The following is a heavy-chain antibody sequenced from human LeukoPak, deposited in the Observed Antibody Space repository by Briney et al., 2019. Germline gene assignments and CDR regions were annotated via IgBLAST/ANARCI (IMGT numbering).Heavy chain of an antibody. CDR1: GYTFTCYY. Sequence: GASVKVSCKASGYTFTCYYMHWVRQAPGQGLEWMGWINPNSGGTNYAQKFQGRVTMTRDTSISTAYMELSRLRSDDTAVYYCARVISSGWENFDYWGQGTLVTVSS. CDR2: INPNSGGT. CDR3: ARVISSGWENFDY. D-gene: IGHD6-19*01. J-gene: IGHJ4*02. V-gene: IGHV1-2*02.